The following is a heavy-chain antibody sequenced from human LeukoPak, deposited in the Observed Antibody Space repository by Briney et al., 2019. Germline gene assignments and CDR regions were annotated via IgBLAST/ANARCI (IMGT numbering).Heavy chain of an antibody. CDR3: AKRGTPLPYYDY. D-gene: IGHD1-1*01. CDR1: GFTFSSYA. J-gene: IGHJ4*02. Sequence: GGSLRLSCAASGFTFSSYAMSWVRQAPGEGLEWVSAITASGGSTYYADSVKGRFTISRDNSKNTLYLQMSSLRAEDTAVFYCAKRGTPLPYYDYWGQGALVTVSS. V-gene: IGHV3-23*01. CDR2: ITASGGST.